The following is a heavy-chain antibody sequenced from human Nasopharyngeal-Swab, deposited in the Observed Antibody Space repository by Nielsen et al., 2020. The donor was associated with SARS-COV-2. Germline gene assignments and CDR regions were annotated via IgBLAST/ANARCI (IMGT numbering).Heavy chain of an antibody. V-gene: IGHV5-51*01. CDR2: IYPGDSDT. Sequence: GESLKISCKGSGYSFTSYWIGWVRQMPGKGLEWMGIIYPGDSDTRYSPSFQGQVTISADKSISTAYLQWSSLKASDTAMYYYARQMDYYGSGSPPGYWGQGTLVTVSS. J-gene: IGHJ4*02. CDR3: ARQMDYYGSGSPPGY. CDR1: GYSFTSYW. D-gene: IGHD3-10*01.